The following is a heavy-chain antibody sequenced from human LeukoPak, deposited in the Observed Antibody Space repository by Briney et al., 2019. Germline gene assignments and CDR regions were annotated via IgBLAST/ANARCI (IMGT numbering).Heavy chain of an antibody. CDR3: ARSLTVGGMVRGVIGAFDI. CDR2: ISSSGNYI. Sequence: GGSLRLSCAASGFMFSSYSMNRVRQAPGKGLEWVSSISSSGNYIYYADSVKGRFTTSRDNAKNSLYLQMNSLRAGDTAVYYCARSLTVGGMVRGVIGAFDIWGQGAMVTVSS. J-gene: IGHJ3*02. V-gene: IGHV3-21*01. CDR1: GFMFSSYS. D-gene: IGHD3-10*01.